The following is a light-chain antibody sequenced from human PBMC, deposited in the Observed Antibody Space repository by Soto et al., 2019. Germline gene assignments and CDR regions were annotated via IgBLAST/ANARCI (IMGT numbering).Light chain of an antibody. CDR2: DVS. CDR1: SSDVGGYNY. Sequence: QSVLTQPASVSGSPGQSITISCTGTSSDVGGYNYVSWYQQHPGTAPKLMIYDVSNRPSGVSNRFSGSKSGNTASLTISGLQAEDEADYYCNSYTSSSTRVFGTGTKVTVL. J-gene: IGLJ1*01. CDR3: NSYTSSSTRV. V-gene: IGLV2-14*03.